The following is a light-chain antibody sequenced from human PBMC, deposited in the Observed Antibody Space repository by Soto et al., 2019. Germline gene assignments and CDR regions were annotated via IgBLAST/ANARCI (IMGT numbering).Light chain of an antibody. CDR1: QTISTS. V-gene: IGKV1-39*01. J-gene: IGKJ1*01. CDR3: QQSYNSPPWT. CDR2: RAS. Sequence: DIQMTQSPSSLSASVGDRVTISCRASQTISTSLNWYQQKPGTAPRLLIYRASSVKSGVPPSFSGSGSGRDFTLTISSLRPEDIATYFCQQSYNSPPWTFGQGTKVEVK.